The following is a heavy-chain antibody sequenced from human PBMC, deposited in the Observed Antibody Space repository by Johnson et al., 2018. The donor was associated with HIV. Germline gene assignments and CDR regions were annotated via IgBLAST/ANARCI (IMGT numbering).Heavy chain of an antibody. Sequence: QVQLVESGGGVVQPGGSLRLSCVASGFNFSNYGMHWVRQAPGKGLEWVAFIRYDGNNRNYADSVKGRFSISRDNSKNTLDLQMNRLRTEDTALYYCAKLVGATHPLDIWGQGTMVTVSS. CDR2: IRYDGNNR. V-gene: IGHV3-30*02. J-gene: IGHJ3*02. CDR3: AKLVGATHPLDI. CDR1: GFNFSNYG. D-gene: IGHD1-26*01.